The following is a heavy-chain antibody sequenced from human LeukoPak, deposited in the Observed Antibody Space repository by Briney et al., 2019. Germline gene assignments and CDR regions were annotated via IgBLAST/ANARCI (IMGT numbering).Heavy chain of an antibody. Sequence: GASVKVSCKASGGTFSSYAISWVRQAPGQGLEWMGGIIPIFGTANYAQKFQGRVTITADESTSTAYMELSSLRSEDTAVYYCARDQTERITMIGAKYYYYYYGMDVWGQGTAVTVSS. D-gene: IGHD3-22*01. J-gene: IGHJ6*02. CDR3: ARDQTERITMIGAKYYYYYYGMDV. CDR2: IIPIFGTA. CDR1: GGTFSSYA. V-gene: IGHV1-69*13.